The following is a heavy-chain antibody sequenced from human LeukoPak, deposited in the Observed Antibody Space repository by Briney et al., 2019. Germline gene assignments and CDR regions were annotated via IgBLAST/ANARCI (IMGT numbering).Heavy chain of an antibody. V-gene: IGHV3-21*01. J-gene: IGHJ4*02. CDR2: ISSSSSYI. CDR1: GFTFSSYS. D-gene: IGHD3-22*01. CDR3: ARVGYDSSGTYFDY. Sequence: PGGSLRLSCAASGFTFSSYSMNWVRQAPGKGLEGVSSISSSSSYIYYADSVKGRFTISRDNAKNSLYLQMNSLRAEDTAVYYCARVGYDSSGTYFDYWGQGTLVTVSS.